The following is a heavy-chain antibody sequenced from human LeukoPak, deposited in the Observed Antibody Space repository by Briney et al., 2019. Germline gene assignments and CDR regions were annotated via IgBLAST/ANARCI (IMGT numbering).Heavy chain of an antibody. D-gene: IGHD3-3*01. V-gene: IGHV1-69*13. Sequence: GASVKVSCKASGGTFSSYAMSWVRQAPGQGLEWMGGIIPIFGTANYAQKFQGRVTITADVSTSTAYMQLSSLRSEDTAVYYCARGAILGVASTPDVWGQGTTVTVSS. CDR1: GGTFSSYA. CDR2: IIPIFGTA. CDR3: ARGAILGVASTPDV. J-gene: IGHJ6*02.